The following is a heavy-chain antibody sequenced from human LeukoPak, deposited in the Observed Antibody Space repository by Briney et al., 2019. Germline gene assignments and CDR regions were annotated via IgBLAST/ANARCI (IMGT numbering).Heavy chain of an antibody. D-gene: IGHD1-1*01. CDR3: ARTTIWFDP. Sequence: SETLSLTCTVSGGSISSSSYYWGWIRQPPGKGLEWIGSIYYSGSTYYNPSLKSRVTISVDTSKNQFSLKLSSVTAADTAVYYCARTTIWFDPWGQGTLVTVSS. CDR2: IYYSGST. CDR1: GGSISSSSYY. V-gene: IGHV4-39*07. J-gene: IGHJ5*02.